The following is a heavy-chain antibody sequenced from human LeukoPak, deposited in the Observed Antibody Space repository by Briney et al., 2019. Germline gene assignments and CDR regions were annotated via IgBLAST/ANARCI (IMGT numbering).Heavy chain of an antibody. CDR3: ARVGEGAAKD. J-gene: IGHJ4*02. CDR2: IYSGGST. CDR1: GFTVSSNY. D-gene: IGHD1-26*01. Sequence: GGSLRLSCAASGFTVSSNYMTWVRQTPGKGLEWVSVIYSGGSTYYADSVKGRFTICRDNSKNTLYLQMNSLRVEDTAVYYCARVGEGAAKDWGQGTLVTVSS. V-gene: IGHV3-53*01.